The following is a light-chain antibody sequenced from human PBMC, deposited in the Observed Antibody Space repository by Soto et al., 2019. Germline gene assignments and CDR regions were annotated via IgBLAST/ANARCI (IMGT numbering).Light chain of an antibody. J-gene: IGKJ5*01. CDR2: GAS. Sequence: EIVMTQSPATLSVSPGERGTLTCRASQSVSSNLAWYQHKPGQAPTPLIYGASTRATGIPARFSGSGSGTEFNLTLTSMQFEAFAVSYCHQHNNWHFSLTFGQGTRLEIK. V-gene: IGKV3-15*01. CDR3: HQHNNWHFSLT. CDR1: QSVSSN.